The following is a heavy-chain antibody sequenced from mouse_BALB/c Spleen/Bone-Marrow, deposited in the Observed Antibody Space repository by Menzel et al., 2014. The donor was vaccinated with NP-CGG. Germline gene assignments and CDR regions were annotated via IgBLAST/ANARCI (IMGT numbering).Heavy chain of an antibody. Sequence: EVKLVESGGGLVQPGGSRKLSCAASGFTFSSFGVHWVRQAPEKGLEWVAYISSGSSTIYYADTVKGRCTITRDKPKNTLFLQMTSLRSEDTAMYDCARGKYGYDYWGQGTTLTVSS. CDR2: ISSGSSTI. D-gene: IGHD2-10*02. V-gene: IGHV5-17*02. CDR1: GFTFSSFG. CDR3: ARGKYGYDY. J-gene: IGHJ2*01.